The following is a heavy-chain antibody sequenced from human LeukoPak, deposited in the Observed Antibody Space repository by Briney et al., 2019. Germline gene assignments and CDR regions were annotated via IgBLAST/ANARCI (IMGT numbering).Heavy chain of an antibody. CDR2: ISLVSGYI. CDR1: GFTFSSYN. V-gene: IGHV3-21*01. J-gene: IGHJ6*03. D-gene: IGHD2-2*02. CDR3: ARVYTNGWFSGYLYMDV. Sequence: PGGSLRLSCAASGFTFSSYNMNWVRQAPGKRLEWVSSISLVSGYIYYAESVKGRFTISRDNAKNSLYLQMNSLRVEDTAVYYCARVYTNGWFSGYLYMDVWGKGTTVTVSS.